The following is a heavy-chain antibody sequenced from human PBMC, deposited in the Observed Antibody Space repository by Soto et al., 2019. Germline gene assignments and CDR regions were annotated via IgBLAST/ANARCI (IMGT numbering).Heavy chain of an antibody. CDR1: GFTFSSYG. CDR3: ARESEVVIATNDAFDI. J-gene: IGHJ3*02. CDR2: IWYDGSNK. V-gene: IGHV3-33*01. D-gene: IGHD2-21*01. Sequence: QVQLVESGGGVVQPGRSLRLSCAASGFTFSSYGMHWVRQAPGKGLEWVAVIWYDGSNKYYADSVKGRFTISRDNSKNTLYLQMNSLRAEDTAVYYCARESEVVIATNDAFDIWGQGTMVTVSS.